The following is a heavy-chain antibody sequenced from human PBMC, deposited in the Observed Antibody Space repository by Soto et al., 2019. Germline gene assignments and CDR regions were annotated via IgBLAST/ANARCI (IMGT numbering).Heavy chain of an antibody. Sequence: EVQLLESGGGLVQPGGSLRLSCAASGFTFSSYAMSWVRQAPGKGLEWVSAISGSGGSTYYADSVKGRFTISRDNSKNPLYLQMNSLRAEDPAVSYCAKIFNTPQLNGNHGALTDWYFHLWASDTPVTVS. D-gene: IGHD4-17*01. CDR3: AKIFNTPQLNGNHGALTDWYFHL. J-gene: IGHJ2*01. V-gene: IGHV3-23*01. CDR2: ISGSGGST. CDR1: GFTFSSYA.